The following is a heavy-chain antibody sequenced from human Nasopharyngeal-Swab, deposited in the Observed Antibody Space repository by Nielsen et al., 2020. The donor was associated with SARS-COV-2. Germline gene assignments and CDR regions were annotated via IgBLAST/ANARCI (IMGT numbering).Heavy chain of an antibody. D-gene: IGHD2-2*01. V-gene: IGHV1-24*01. Sequence: ASVKVSPPASGYTLTELSMHWVRQAPGKGLEWMGGFDPEAGETIYAQKFQGRVTMTEDTSTDTAYMELSSLRSEDTAVYYCRVVPAAMWYYYYGMDVWGQGTTVTVSS. CDR1: GYTLTELS. CDR2: FDPEAGET. CDR3: RVVPAAMWYYYYGMDV. J-gene: IGHJ6*02.